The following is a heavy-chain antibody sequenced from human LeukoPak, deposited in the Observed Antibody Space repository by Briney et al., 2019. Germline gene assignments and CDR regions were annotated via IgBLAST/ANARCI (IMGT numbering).Heavy chain of an antibody. CDR1: GFTLSNAW. CDR3: TTEDGYSGVYGIDC. CDR2: MKIKTDGRTT. V-gene: IGHV3-15*01. D-gene: IGHD5-12*01. Sequence: PGGTLRLSCAASGFTLSNAWMSWGRQTPREGRGWVGRMKIKTDGRTTDYAAPVKGRFTVSRDDSKNTLYLQMNSLKTEDTAVYYCTTEDGYSGVYGIDCWGQGTLVTVSS. J-gene: IGHJ4*02.